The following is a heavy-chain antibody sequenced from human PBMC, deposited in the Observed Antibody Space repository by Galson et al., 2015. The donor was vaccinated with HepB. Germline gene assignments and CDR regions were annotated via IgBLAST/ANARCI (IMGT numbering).Heavy chain of an antibody. D-gene: IGHD3-10*01. CDR3: ARDPPLHYYGSGSYYFDY. CDR2: ISYDGSNK. Sequence: LRLSCAASGFTFSSYAMHWVRQAPGKGLEWVAVISYDGSNKYYADSVKGRFTISRDNSKNTLYLQMNSLRAEDTAVYYCARDPPLHYYGSGSYYFDYWGQGTLVTVSS. CDR1: GFTFSSYA. V-gene: IGHV3-30*04. J-gene: IGHJ4*02.